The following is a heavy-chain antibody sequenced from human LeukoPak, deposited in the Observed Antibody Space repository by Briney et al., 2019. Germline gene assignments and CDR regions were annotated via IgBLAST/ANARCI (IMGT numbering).Heavy chain of an antibody. D-gene: IGHD6-13*01. CDR1: GGSISSSSYY. J-gene: IGHJ4*02. CDR3: ARVTGYMTEDYFDY. V-gene: IGHV4-39*07. Sequence: SETLSLTCTASGGSISSSSYYWGWIRQPPGKGLERIGSIYYSGSTYYNPSLKSRVTISVDTSKNQFSLRLSSVTAADTAVYYCARVTGYMTEDYFDYWGQGTLITVSS. CDR2: IYYSGST.